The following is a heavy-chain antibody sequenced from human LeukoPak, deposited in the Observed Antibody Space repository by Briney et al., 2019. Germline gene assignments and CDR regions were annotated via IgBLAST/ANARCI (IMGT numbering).Heavy chain of an antibody. D-gene: IGHD6-13*01. CDR2: MNPNSGYT. CDR3: ARERIYSSPNWFDP. V-gene: IGHV1-8*01. CDR1: GYTFTSYD. Sequence: ASVKVSCKASGYTFTSYDINWVRQATGQGLEWMGWMNPNSGYTGYAQKFQGRVTMTRNTSISTAYMELSSLRSEDTAVYYCARERIYSSPNWFDPWGQGTLVTVSS. J-gene: IGHJ5*02.